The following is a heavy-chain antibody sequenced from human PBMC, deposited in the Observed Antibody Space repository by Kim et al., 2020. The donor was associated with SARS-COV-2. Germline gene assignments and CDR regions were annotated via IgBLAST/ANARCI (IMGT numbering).Heavy chain of an antibody. CDR1: GFTFSSYA. D-gene: IGHD3-10*01. V-gene: IGHV3-23*01. CDR2: ISGSGGST. Sequence: GGSLRLSCAASGFTFSSYAMSWVRQAPGKGLEWVSAISGSGGSTYYADSVKGRFTISRDNSKNTLYLQMNSLRAEDTTVYYCAKVYGSGSYYSFGYWGQGTLVTVSS. J-gene: IGHJ4*02. CDR3: AKVYGSGSYYSFGY.